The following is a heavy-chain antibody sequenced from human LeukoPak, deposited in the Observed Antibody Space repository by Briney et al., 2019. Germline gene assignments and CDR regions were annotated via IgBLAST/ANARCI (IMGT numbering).Heavy chain of an antibody. J-gene: IGHJ5*02. CDR1: GYTFTDYY. CDR2: IVPHSGGT. CDR3: ARNAYCDSTNCYAWFDP. V-gene: IGHV1-2*02. Sequence: GASVKVSCKASGYTFTDYYIHWVRQAPGQGLEWMGWIVPHSGGTNYAQNYQGRITMARDTSISTAYMELSSLRSDDTAVYYCARNAYCDSTNCYAWFDPWGQGTLVTVSS. D-gene: IGHD2-2*01.